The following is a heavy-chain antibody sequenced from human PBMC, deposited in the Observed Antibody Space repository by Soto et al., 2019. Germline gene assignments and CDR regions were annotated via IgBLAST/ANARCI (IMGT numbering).Heavy chain of an antibody. V-gene: IGHV1-69*13. D-gene: IGHD3-10*01. J-gene: IGHJ5*02. CDR1: GGTFSSYA. Sequence: SVKVSCKASGGTFSSYAISWVRQAPGQGLEWMGGIIPIFGTANYAQKFQGRVTITADESTSTAYMELSSPRSEDTAVYYCARGGKDYYGSGAYNWFDPWGQGTLVTVSS. CDR2: IIPIFGTA. CDR3: ARGGKDYYGSGAYNWFDP.